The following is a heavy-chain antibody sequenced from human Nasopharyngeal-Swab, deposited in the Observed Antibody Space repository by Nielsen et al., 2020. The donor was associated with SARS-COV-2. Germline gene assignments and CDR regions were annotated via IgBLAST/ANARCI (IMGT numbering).Heavy chain of an antibody. D-gene: IGHD3-3*01. CDR3: ARDLSGYYTGGNYYYGMDV. J-gene: IGHJ6*02. Sequence: GESLKISCTASGFTFSDHYMSWIRRAPGTGLEWVSYISSSGRTLDYADSVRGRFTISRDNAKKSLDLQMNSLRAEDTAVYYCARDLSGYYTGGNYYYGMDVWGQGTTVTVSS. CDR2: ISSSGRTL. CDR1: GFTFSDHY. V-gene: IGHV3-11*04.